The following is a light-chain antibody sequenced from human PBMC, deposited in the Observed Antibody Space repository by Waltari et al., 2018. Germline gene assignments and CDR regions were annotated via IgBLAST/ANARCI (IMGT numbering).Light chain of an antibody. CDR1: QSLTKRY. CDR3: QQYGSSILYT. J-gene: IGKJ2*01. Sequence: VLTQSPGTLSLSPGARATLPCRSSQSLTKRYLAWYQQKPGQAPRLLIYGASSRAAGTPDRFSGSGSGTDYTLTISRLEPDDCAVYYCQQYGSSILYTFGQGTKLEIK. CDR2: GAS. V-gene: IGKV3-20*01.